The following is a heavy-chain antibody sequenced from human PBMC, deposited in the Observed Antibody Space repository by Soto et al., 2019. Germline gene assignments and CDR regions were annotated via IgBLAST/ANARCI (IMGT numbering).Heavy chain of an antibody. D-gene: IGHD2-15*01. CDR3: ARAGCDGGSCYTLVGLRYGMDV. CDR2: ISYDGNNK. J-gene: IGHJ6*02. Sequence: QVQLVESGGGVVQPGRSLRLSCAASGFTFSSYAMYWVRQAPGKGLEWVAVISYDGNNKYYADSVKGRFTISRDNSQNTLYLQMNGLRAEDTAVYYCARAGCDGGSCYTLVGLRYGMDVWGQGTTVTVSS. V-gene: IGHV3-30-3*01. CDR1: GFTFSSYA.